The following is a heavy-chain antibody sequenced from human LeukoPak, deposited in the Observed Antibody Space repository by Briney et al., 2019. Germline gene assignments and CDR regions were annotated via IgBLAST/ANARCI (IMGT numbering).Heavy chain of an antibody. Sequence: ASVKVSCKASGYTFTSYGITWVRQAPGQGLEWMGWINANNGNTNYAQNLQGRVTMTRDTSTSTAYMDLRSLRSEDTAVYYCARGPRIAAALPSDYWGQGTLVTVSS. D-gene: IGHD6-13*01. CDR2: INANNGNT. CDR3: ARGPRIAAALPSDY. J-gene: IGHJ4*02. CDR1: GYTFTSYG. V-gene: IGHV1-18*01.